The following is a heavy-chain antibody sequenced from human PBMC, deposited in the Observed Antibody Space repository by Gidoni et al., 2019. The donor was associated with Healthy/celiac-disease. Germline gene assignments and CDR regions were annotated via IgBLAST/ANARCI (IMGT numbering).Heavy chain of an antibody. CDR1: GFPFSSYS. Sequence: EVQLVESGGGLVKPGGSLRLSCAASGFPFSSYSMNWVRQAPGKGLEWVSSISSSSSYIYYADSVKGRFTISRDNAKNSLYLQMNSLRAEDTAVYYCASDYYDSSGYYYGVFDYWGQGTLVTVSS. CDR3: ASDYYDSSGYYYGVFDY. V-gene: IGHV3-21*01. J-gene: IGHJ4*02. CDR2: ISSSSSYI. D-gene: IGHD3-22*01.